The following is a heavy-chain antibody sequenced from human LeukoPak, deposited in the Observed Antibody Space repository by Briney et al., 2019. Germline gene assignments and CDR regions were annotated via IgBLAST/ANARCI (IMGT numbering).Heavy chain of an antibody. Sequence: SETLSLTCTVSGGSISSYYWSWIRQPPGKGLEWIGYIYYSGSTNHNPSLRSRVTISVDTSKNQFSLKLSSVTAADTAVYYCARGKYQLDYWGQGTLVTVSS. CDR3: ARGKYQLDY. J-gene: IGHJ4*02. CDR2: IYYSGST. V-gene: IGHV4-59*08. D-gene: IGHD2-2*01. CDR1: GGSISSYY.